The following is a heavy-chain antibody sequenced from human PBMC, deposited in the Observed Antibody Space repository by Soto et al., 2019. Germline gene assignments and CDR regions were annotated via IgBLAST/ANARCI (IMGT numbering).Heavy chain of an antibody. D-gene: IGHD6-13*01. Sequence: SETLSLTCAVSGGSISSGGYSWSWIRQPPGKGMEWIGYIYYSGSTYYNPSLKSRVTISVDTSKNQFSLKLSSVTAADTAVYYCARVLRALYSSSWYGVGLFALWGQGSLVIGSS. J-gene: IGHJ4*02. V-gene: IGHV4-31*11. CDR3: ARVLRALYSSSWYGVGLFAL. CDR2: IYYSGST. CDR1: GGSISSGGYS.